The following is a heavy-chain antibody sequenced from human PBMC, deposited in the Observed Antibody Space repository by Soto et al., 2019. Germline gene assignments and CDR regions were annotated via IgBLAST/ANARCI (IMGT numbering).Heavy chain of an antibody. CDR3: ARAGYCGPGCYYYFDY. Sequence: GGSLRLSCAVSGSTFGSYWMNWVRLIPGKGLEWVAYIKPDGSATYYVDSVKGRFTISRDNAKNSLYLQMNSLRVEDTSVYYCARAGYCGPGCYYYFDYWGQGTLVTVSS. J-gene: IGHJ4*02. V-gene: IGHV3-7*01. D-gene: IGHD2-21*02. CDR1: GSTFGSYW. CDR2: IKPDGSAT.